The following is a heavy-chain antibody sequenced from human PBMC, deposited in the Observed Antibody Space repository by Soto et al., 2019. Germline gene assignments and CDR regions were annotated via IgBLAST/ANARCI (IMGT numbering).Heavy chain of an antibody. CDR1: GFTFDDYA. J-gene: IGHJ4*02. D-gene: IGHD7-27*01. CDR3: AKDPTGDYPDY. V-gene: IGHV3-43*02. Sequence: GGSLRLSCAASGFTFDDYAMHWVRQAPGKGLEWVSLISGDGGSTYYADSVKGRFTISRDNSKNTLYLQMNSLRAEDTAVYYCAKDPTGDYPDYWGQGTLVTVSS. CDR2: ISGDGGST.